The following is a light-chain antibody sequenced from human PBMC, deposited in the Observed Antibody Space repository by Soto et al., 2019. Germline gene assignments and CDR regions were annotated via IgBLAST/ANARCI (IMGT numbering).Light chain of an antibody. CDR3: VLYMGSGIPL. CDR2: STN. J-gene: IGLJ2*01. Sequence: QTVVTQEPSFSVSPGGTVTLTCGLTFGSVSTSYYPSWYQQTPGQAPRTLIYSTNTRSSGVPDRFSGSILGNKAALTITGDQADDESDYYCVLYMGSGIPLFGGGTKLTVL. V-gene: IGLV8-61*01. CDR1: FGSVSTSYY.